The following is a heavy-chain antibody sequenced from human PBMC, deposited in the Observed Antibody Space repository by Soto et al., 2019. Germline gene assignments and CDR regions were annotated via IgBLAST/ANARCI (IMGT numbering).Heavy chain of an antibody. CDR2: IYHSGST. CDR1: GGSISSSNW. J-gene: IGHJ4*02. V-gene: IGHV4-4*02. Sequence: QVQLQESGPGLVKPSGTLSLSCAVSGGSISSSNWWSWVRQVPGKGLEWIGEIYHSGSTIYNPSLKSRVTISVDESKNQFSLRLTSVTAADSAVYYCAKDLRWGYYWGQGTLVTVSS. D-gene: IGHD2-21*01. CDR3: AKDLRWGYY.